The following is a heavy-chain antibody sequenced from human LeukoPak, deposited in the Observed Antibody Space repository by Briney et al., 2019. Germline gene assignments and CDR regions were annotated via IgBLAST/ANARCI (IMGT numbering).Heavy chain of an antibody. J-gene: IGHJ4*02. V-gene: IGHV4-59*01. CDR2: IHNGGT. CDR3: ARLLPWGYDSPS. Sequence: SETLSLTCTVSGASISIYYWTWIRQPPGKGLEWIAYIHNGGTTHNPSFKSRVTMSVDTSKNQFSLNLSSVTAGDTAIYYCARLLPWGYDSPSWGQGTLVTVSS. D-gene: IGHD3-3*01. CDR1: GASISIYY.